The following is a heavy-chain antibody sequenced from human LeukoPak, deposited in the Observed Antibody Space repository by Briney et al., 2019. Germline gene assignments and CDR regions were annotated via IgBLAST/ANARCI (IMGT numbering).Heavy chain of an antibody. CDR1: GFTFSSYS. D-gene: IGHD3-10*01. V-gene: IGHV3-21*04. CDR2: ISSSSSYI. Sequence: GGSLRLSCAASGFTFSSYSMNWVRQAPGKGLEWVSSISSSSSYIYYADSVKGRFTISRDNAKNSLYLQMNSLRAEDTAVYYCAKEVVRGVNYYYYYYMDVWGKGTTVTISS. CDR3: AKEVVRGVNYYYYYYMDV. J-gene: IGHJ6*03.